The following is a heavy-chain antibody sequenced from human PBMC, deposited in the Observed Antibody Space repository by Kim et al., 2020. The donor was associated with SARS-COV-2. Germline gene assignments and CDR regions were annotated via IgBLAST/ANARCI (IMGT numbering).Heavy chain of an antibody. V-gene: IGHV1-2*06. J-gene: IGHJ6*02. Sequence: ASVKVSCKASGYTFTGYYMHWVRQAPGQGLEWMGRINPNSGGTNYAQKFQGRVTMTRDTSISTAYMELSRLRSDDTAVYYCARRLPAAIHGYYYGMDVWGQGTTVTVSS. CDR1: GYTFTGYY. D-gene: IGHD2-2*02. CDR2: INPNSGGT. CDR3: ARRLPAAIHGYYYGMDV.